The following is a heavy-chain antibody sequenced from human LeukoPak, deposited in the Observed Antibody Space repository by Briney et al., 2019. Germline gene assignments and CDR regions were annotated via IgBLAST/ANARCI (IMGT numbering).Heavy chain of an antibody. CDR2: INHSGST. D-gene: IGHD3-22*01. CDR1: GGSFSGYY. V-gene: IGHV4-34*01. CDR3: ASLTTADAFDI. Sequence: PSETLSLTCAVYGGSFSGYYWSWIRQSPGKGLEWIGEINHSGSTNYNPSLKSRVTISVDTSKNQFSLKLSSVTAADTAVFYCASLTTADAFDIWGQGTMVTVSS. J-gene: IGHJ3*02.